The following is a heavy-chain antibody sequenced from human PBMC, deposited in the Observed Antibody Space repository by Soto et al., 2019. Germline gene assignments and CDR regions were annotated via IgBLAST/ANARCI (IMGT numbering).Heavy chain of an antibody. V-gene: IGHV3-48*01. CDR3: ARDKGSSPLDH. CDR1: GFTFSSYS. D-gene: IGHD2-15*01. Sequence: EVQLVESGGGLVQPGGSLRLYCAASGFTFSSYSMNWVRQAPGKGLEWVSYISSSSRTIYYTDSVKGRFTISRDNAKNSLYLQMNSLRAEDTAVYYCARDKGSSPLDHWGQGTLVTVSS. J-gene: IGHJ5*02. CDR2: ISSSSRTI.